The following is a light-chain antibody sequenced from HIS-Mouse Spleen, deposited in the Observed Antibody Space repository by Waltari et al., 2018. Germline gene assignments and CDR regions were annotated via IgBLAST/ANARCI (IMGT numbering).Light chain of an antibody. CDR1: QGISSA. CDR3: QQFNSYPPYT. J-gene: IGKJ2*01. V-gene: IGKV1-13*02. CDR2: DAS. Sequence: AIQLTQSPSSLSASVGDRVTITCRASQGISSALAWYQQKPGKAPKLLIYDASSLESGVPSRFSGSGSETDFTLTISSLQPEDFATYYCQQFNSYPPYTFGQRTQLEIK.